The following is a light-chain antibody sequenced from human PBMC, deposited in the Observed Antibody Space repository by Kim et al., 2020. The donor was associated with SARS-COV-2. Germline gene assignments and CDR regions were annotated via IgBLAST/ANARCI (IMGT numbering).Light chain of an antibody. CDR1: QYITNY. J-gene: IGKJ4*01. Sequence: DIQMTQSPSTLSASIGDRVTITCRASQYITNYLAWYQHKPGKAPKLLIYQASILESGVPSRFSGSGSAPDFTFTLTISSLQPDDFATYYCHQYEGYPLTFGGGTKVDIK. CDR3: HQYEGYPLT. V-gene: IGKV1-5*03. CDR2: QAS.